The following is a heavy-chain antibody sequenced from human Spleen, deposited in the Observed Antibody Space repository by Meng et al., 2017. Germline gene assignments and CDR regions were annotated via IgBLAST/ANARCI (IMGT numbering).Heavy chain of an antibody. Sequence: GESLKISCVASGFTFSSYWMHWVRQAPGKGLVWVSRINSDGSTTTYADSVKGRLTISRDNAKNTLYLQMNSLRAEDTAVYYCAKYYYGSASRNIFDIWGQGTRVTVSS. CDR3: AKYYYGSASRNIFDI. J-gene: IGHJ3*02. V-gene: IGHV3-74*01. CDR1: GFTFSSYW. CDR2: INSDGSTT. D-gene: IGHD3-10*01.